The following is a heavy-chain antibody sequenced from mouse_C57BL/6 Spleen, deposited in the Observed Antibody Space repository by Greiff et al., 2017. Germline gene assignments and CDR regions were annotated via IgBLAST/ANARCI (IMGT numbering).Heavy chain of an antibody. CDR3: ARGGIYYYGGYFDV. J-gene: IGHJ1*03. V-gene: IGHV1-9*01. CDR1: GYTFTGYW. Sequence: QVQLKQSGAELMKPGASVKLSCKATGYTFTGYWIEWVKQRPGHGLEWIGEILPGSGSTNYNEKFKGKATFTADTSSNTAYMQLSSLTTEDSAIYYWARGGIYYYGGYFDVWGTGTTVTVSS. D-gene: IGHD1-1*01. CDR2: ILPGSGST.